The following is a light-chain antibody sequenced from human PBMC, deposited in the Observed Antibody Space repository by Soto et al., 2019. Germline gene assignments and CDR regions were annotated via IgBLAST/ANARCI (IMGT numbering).Light chain of an antibody. CDR3: LQHNTYPLT. Sequence: DIQMTQFPSSLSASVGDRVTITCRTSQGIRNDLAWYQQKPRKAPKRLIYAASSLQSGVPSRCSGSGSGTEFTHAIRSRQPEDSLIFYCLQHNTYPLTFGQGTNVQIK. V-gene: IGKV1-17*01. CDR1: QGIRND. CDR2: AAS. J-gene: IGKJ1*01.